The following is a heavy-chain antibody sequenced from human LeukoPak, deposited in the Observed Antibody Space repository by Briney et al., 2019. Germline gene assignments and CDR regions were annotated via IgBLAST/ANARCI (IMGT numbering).Heavy chain of an antibody. J-gene: IGHJ4*02. D-gene: IGHD4-17*01. CDR3: ARDTYGDYGGEDRSFDY. V-gene: IGHV7-4-1*02. Sequence: ASVKVSCKVSGYTLTELSMHWVRQAPGQGLEWMGWINTNTGNPTYAQGFTGRFVFSLDTSVSTAYLQISSLKAEDTAVYYCARDTYGDYGGEDRSFDYWGQGTLVTVSS. CDR1: GYTLTELS. CDR2: INTNTGNP.